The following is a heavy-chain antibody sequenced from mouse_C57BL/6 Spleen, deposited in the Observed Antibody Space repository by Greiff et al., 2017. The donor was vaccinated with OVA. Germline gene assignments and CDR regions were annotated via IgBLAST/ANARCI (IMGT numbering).Heavy chain of an antibody. V-gene: IGHV1-50*01. CDR1: GYTFTSYW. J-gene: IGHJ1*03. CDR3: ARGYPGLHWYFDV. D-gene: IGHD2-2*01. CDR2: IDPSDSYT. Sequence: QVQLQQPGAELVKPGASVKLSCKASGYTFTSYWMQWVKQRPGQGLEWIGEIDPSDSYTNYNQKFKGKATLTVDTSSSTAYLQLSSRTSEDSAVYYCARGYPGLHWYFDVWGTGTTVTVSS.